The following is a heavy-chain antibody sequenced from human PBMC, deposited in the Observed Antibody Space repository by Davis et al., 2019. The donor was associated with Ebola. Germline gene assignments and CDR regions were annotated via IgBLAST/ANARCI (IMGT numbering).Heavy chain of an antibody. CDR3: AKGSYYYYYYMDV. CDR1: GFSFSGSA. CDR2: ISASGGST. J-gene: IGHJ6*03. V-gene: IGHV3-23*01. Sequence: GESLRISCAASGFSFSGSAMNWVRQAPGKGLEWVSGISASGGSTYYADSVKGRFTISRDNSKNTLYLQMNSLRAEDTAVYYCAKGSYYYYYYMDVWGKGTTVTVSS.